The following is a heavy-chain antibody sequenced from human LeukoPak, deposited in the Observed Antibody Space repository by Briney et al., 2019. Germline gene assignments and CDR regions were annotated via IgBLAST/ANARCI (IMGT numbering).Heavy chain of an antibody. Sequence: GASVKVSCKASGYTFTSYDINWVRQATGQGLEWMGWMNPNSGNTGYAQKFQGRVTITRNTSISTAYMELSSLRSEDTAVYYCARVREYSGYPTDWGQGTLVTVSS. V-gene: IGHV1-8*01. CDR3: ARVREYSGYPTD. CDR1: GYTFTSYD. J-gene: IGHJ4*02. CDR2: MNPNSGNT. D-gene: IGHD5-12*01.